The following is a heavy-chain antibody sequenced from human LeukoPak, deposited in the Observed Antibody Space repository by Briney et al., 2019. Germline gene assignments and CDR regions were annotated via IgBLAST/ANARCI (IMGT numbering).Heavy chain of an antibody. V-gene: IGHV4-59*01. D-gene: IGHD4-17*01. CDR2: IYYSGST. Sequence: MTSETLSLTCTVSGGSISSYYWSWIRQPPGKGLEWIGYIYYSGSTNYNPSLKSRVTISVDTSKNQFSLKLSSVTAADTAVYYCARFPTTDYYYYYMDVWGKGTTVTVSS. CDR1: GGSISSYY. J-gene: IGHJ6*03. CDR3: ARFPTTDYYYYYMDV.